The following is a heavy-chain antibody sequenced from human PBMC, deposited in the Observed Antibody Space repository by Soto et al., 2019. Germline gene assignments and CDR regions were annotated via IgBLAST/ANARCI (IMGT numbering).Heavy chain of an antibody. CDR3: ARRNVRWFDP. CDR1: GFSFSGYS. J-gene: IGHJ5*02. Sequence: GGSLRLSCAASGFSFSGYSMNWVRQAPGKGLEWVSSITSSSAYIYYADSVKGRFTISRDNAKNSLYLQMNSLRAEDTAVYYCARRNVRWFDPWGQGTLVTVSS. CDR2: ITSSSAYI. V-gene: IGHV3-21*01.